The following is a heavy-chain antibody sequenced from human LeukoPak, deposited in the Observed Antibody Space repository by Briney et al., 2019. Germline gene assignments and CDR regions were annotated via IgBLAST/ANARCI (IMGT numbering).Heavy chain of an antibody. Sequence: GGSLRLSCAASGFTFSSYEMNWVRQAPGTGLEWVSYISSSGSTIYYADAVKGRFTISRDNAKNSLYLQMNSLRAEDTAVYYCAELGITMIGGVWGKGTTVTISS. J-gene: IGHJ6*04. CDR3: AELGITMIGGV. D-gene: IGHD3-10*02. V-gene: IGHV3-48*03. CDR2: ISSSGSTI. CDR1: GFTFSSYE.